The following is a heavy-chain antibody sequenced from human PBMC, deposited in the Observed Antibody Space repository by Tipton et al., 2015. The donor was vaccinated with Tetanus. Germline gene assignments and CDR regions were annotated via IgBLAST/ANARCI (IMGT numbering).Heavy chain of an antibody. CDR2: SWYDGTDQ. CDR3: AREADCSGGSCFSGDSDN. D-gene: IGHD2-15*01. J-gene: IGHJ4*02. V-gene: IGHV3-33*01. Sequence: SLRLSCAASGFIFSSYGIHWVRQAPGKGLEWVAVSWYDGTDQYYADSVKGRFTISRDNSKNTLYLQMNSLRAEDTALYYCAREADCSGGSCFSGDSDNWDQGTQVTVSS. CDR1: GFIFSSYG.